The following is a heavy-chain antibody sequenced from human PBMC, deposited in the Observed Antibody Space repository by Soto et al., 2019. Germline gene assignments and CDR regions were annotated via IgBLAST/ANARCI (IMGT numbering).Heavy chain of an antibody. CDR3: ARQTEYYYASGRAAPLYGMDV. D-gene: IGHD3-10*01. J-gene: IGHJ6*02. CDR1: GGSISSISSY. Sequence: SETLCLTCTVSGGSISSISSYGGWIRQPPGKGLEWIGNVYYSGSTYSNPSLKSRLTISADTSKNQFSLKLTSMTAADTAVYFCARQTEYYYASGRAAPLYGMDVWGQGTTVTVSS. V-gene: IGHV4-39*01. CDR2: VYYSGST.